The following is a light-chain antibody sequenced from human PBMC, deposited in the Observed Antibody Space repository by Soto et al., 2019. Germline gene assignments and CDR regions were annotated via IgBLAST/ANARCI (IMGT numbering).Light chain of an antibody. CDR3: QQRSNWPP. CDR2: GAS. V-gene: IGKV3-11*01. J-gene: IGKJ5*01. Sequence: ETVMTQSPATLSVSPGERATLSCRASQSVNSNLAWYQQKLGQAPRVLIYGASTRATGIPARFSGSGSEADFTLTISSLEPEDFAVYYCQQRSNWPPFGQGTRLEIK. CDR1: QSVNSN.